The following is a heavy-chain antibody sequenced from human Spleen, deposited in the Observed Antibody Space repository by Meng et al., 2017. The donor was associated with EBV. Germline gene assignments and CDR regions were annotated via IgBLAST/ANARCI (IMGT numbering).Heavy chain of an antibody. D-gene: IGHD2-2*01. V-gene: IGHV1-46*01. J-gene: IGHJ4*02. Sequence: QVQLVQSGAGVKKPGASLKVSCKASGYNFGSYYMHWVRQAPGQGLEWMGVINTSGGSTFYAHRFQGRVTMTRDTSTTTVYMELNSLKSEDTAVYYCAKDEDQVDSWGQGTLVTVSS. CDR1: GYNFGSYY. CDR2: INTSGGST. CDR3: AKDEDQVDS.